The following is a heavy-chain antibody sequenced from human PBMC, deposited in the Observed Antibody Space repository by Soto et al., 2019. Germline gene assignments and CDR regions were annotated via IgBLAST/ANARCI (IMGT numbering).Heavy chain of an antibody. CDR3: AKRWSYYFEY. CDR2: ISGSGGST. CDR1: GGSISSSN. J-gene: IGHJ4*02. Sequence: ETLSLTCAVSGGSISSSNWWSWVRQAPGKGLEWVSAISGSGGSTYYADSVKGRFTISRDNSKNTLYLQMNSLRAEDTAVYYCAKRWSYYFEYWGQGTLVTVSS. V-gene: IGHV3-23*01. D-gene: IGHD2-15*01.